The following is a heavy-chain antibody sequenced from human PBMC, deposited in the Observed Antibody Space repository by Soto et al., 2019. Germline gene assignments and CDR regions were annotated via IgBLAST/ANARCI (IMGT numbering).Heavy chain of an antibody. Sequence: QLQLQESGPGLVKPSETLSLTCTVSGGSISSSSYYWGWIRQPPGKGLEWIGSIYYSGSTYYNPSLKSRVTISVDTSKNQFSLKLSSVTAADTAVYYCAMTTVTAVGVVDPWGQGTLVTVSS. J-gene: IGHJ5*02. D-gene: IGHD4-17*01. CDR3: AMTTVTAVGVVDP. CDR1: GGSISSSSYY. V-gene: IGHV4-39*01. CDR2: IYYSGST.